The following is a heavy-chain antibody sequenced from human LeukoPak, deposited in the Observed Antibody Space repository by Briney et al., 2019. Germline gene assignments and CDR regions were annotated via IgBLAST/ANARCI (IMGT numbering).Heavy chain of an antibody. Sequence: GGSLRLSCAASGFTFSSYGMYWLRQAPGKGLEWVAVISYDGSDKYYADSVKGRFTISRDNSKNTLYLQMNSLRAEDTAVYYCARAVSYYDYWGQGTLVTVSS. CDR3: ARAVSYYDY. CDR1: GFTFSSYG. V-gene: IGHV3-30*19. J-gene: IGHJ4*02. CDR2: ISYDGSDK.